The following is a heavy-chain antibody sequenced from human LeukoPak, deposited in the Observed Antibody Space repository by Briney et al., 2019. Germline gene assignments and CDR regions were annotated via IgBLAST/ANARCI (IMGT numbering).Heavy chain of an antibody. CDR2: IYHSGST. CDR1: GGSISSSSYY. V-gene: IGHV4-39*01. D-gene: IGHD3-16*02. CDR3: ARHNRYISYFDY. J-gene: IGHJ4*02. Sequence: PSETLSLTCTVSGGSISSSSYYWGWIRQPPGKGLEWIGSIYHSGSTYYNPSLKSRVTISVDTSKNQFSLKLSSVTAADTAVYYCARHNRYISYFDYWGQGTLVTVSS.